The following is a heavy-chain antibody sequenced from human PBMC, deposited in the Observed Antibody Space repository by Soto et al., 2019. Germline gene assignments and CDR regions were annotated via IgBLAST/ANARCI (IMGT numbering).Heavy chain of an antibody. CDR3: VTALYSSFDY. Sequence: PSETLSLTCTVSGGSISSYYWSWIRQPPGKGLEWIGYIYYSGSTNYNPSLKSRVTISVDTSKNQFSLKLSSVTAADTAVYYCVTALYSSFDYWGQGTLVTVSS. CDR2: IYYSGST. V-gene: IGHV4-59*01. CDR1: GGSISSYY. D-gene: IGHD3-10*02. J-gene: IGHJ4*02.